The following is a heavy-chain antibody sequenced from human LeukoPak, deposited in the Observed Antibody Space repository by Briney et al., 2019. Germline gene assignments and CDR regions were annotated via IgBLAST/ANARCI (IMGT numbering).Heavy chain of an antibody. CDR3: ASVWWSGYFRFDY. CDR1: GFTFSSYW. V-gene: IGHV3-7*01. J-gene: IGHJ4*02. Sequence: GGSLRLSCAASGFTFSSYWMSRVRQAPGKGLEWVANIKQDGGEQSYVDSVKGRFTISRNNAKHSLFLQMNRLRAEDTAVYYCASVWWSGYFRFDYWGQGTLVTVYS. CDR2: IKQDGGEQ. D-gene: IGHD3-3*01.